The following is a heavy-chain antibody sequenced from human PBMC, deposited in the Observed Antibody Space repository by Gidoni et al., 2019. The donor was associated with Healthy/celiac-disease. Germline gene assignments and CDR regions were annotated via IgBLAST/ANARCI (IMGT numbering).Heavy chain of an antibody. CDR2: INPNSGGT. D-gene: IGHD6-19*01. CDR1: GYTFTGYY. CDR3: ARVRAVAGTVGFDY. V-gene: IGHV1-2*02. J-gene: IGHJ4*02. Sequence: QVQLVQSGAEVKQPGASVKVSCTASGYTFTGYYMHWVRQAPGQGLEWMGWINPNSGGTNYAQKFQGRGTMTRDTSISTAYMELSRLRSDDTAVYYCARVRAVAGTVGFDYWGQGTLVTVSS.